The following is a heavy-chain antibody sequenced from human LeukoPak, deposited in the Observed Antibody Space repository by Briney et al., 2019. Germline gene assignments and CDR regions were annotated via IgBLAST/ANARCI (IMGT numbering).Heavy chain of an antibody. CDR3: ARAPALYSSSWYHSFDY. CDR1: GGSFSGYY. V-gene: IGHV4-34*01. Sequence: SETLSLTCAVYGGSFSGYYWSWTRQPPGKGLEWIGEINHSGSTNYNPSLKSRVTISVDTSKNQFSLKLSSVTAADTAVYYCARAPALYSSSWYHSFDYWGQGTLVTVSS. D-gene: IGHD6-13*01. CDR2: INHSGST. J-gene: IGHJ4*02.